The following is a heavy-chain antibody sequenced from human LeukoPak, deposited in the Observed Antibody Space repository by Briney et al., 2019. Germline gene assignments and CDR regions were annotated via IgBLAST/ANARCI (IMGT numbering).Heavy chain of an antibody. Sequence: RGSLRLSCAASGFTFSSYAMSWVRQAPGKGLEWVSAISGSGGSTYYADSVKGRFTISRDNSKNTLYLQMNSLRAEDTAVYYCAKVRFLEWLLPDYWGQGTLVTVSS. CDR2: ISGSGGST. CDR3: AKVRFLEWLLPDY. J-gene: IGHJ4*02. D-gene: IGHD3-3*01. V-gene: IGHV3-23*01. CDR1: GFTFSSYA.